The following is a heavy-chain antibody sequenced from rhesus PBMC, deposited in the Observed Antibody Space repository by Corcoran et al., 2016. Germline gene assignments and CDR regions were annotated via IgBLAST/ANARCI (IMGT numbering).Heavy chain of an antibody. V-gene: IGHV4-127*01. Sequence: QVQLQESGPGVVKPSETLSLTCAVPGYSISSGYEWSWIRQPPGKGLGLIGYNYGSSGSTNYNPPPMNRVTSSTDPTKSRFSLKLSSVTDADTAVYYCARVEYCTGSGCYGAFDFWGQGLRVTVSS. CDR3: ARVEYCTGSGCYGAFDF. J-gene: IGHJ3*01. CDR1: GYSISSGYE. CDR2: NYGSSGST. D-gene: IGHD2-21*01.